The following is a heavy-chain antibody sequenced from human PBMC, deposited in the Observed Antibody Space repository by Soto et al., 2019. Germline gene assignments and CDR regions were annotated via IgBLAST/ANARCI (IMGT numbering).Heavy chain of an antibody. CDR2: IYYSGST. CDR1: GGSIGSYY. D-gene: IGHD2-21*01. V-gene: IGHV4-59*01. CDR3: ARDAGGDFLFDY. J-gene: IGHJ4*02. Sequence: SETLSLTCTVSGGSIGSYYWSWIRQPPGKGLEWIGYIYYSGSTNYNPSLKSRVTISVDTSKNQFSLKLSSVTAADTAVYYCARDAGGDFLFDYWGQGTLVTVSS.